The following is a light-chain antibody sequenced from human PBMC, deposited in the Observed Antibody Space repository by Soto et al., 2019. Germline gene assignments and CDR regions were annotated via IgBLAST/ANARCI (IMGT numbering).Light chain of an antibody. V-gene: IGLV2-23*01. CDR1: SSDVGSYNL. J-gene: IGLJ1*01. CDR2: EGS. Sequence: QSALTQPASVSGSPGQSITISCTGTSSDVGSYNLVSWYQQHPGKAPKLMIYEGSKRPPGVSNRFSGSKSGNTASLTISGLEAEDEADYYCCSYAGRVFGTGTKLTVL. CDR3: CSYAGRV.